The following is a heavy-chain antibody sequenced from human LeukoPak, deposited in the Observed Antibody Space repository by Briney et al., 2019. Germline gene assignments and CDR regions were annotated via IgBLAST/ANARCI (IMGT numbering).Heavy chain of an antibody. J-gene: IGHJ5*02. CDR1: GYTFTGYY. Sequence: ASVKVTCKASGYTFTGYYLHWVRQAPGQGLEWMGWINPNSGGTNYAQKFQGRVTMTRDTSISTAYMELSRLRSDDTAVYYCARDQDCFDPWGQGTLVTVSS. CDR2: INPNSGGT. V-gene: IGHV1-2*02. CDR3: ARDQDCFDP.